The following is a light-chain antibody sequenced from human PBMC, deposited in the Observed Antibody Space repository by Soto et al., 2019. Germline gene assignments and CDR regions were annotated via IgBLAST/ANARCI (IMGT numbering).Light chain of an antibody. CDR3: SSYVNTNTREGYE. CDR1: SSDVGGYNY. Sequence: QSALTQPASVSGSPGQSITISCTGTSSDVGGYNYFSWYQHHPGKAPKLIIYDVSNRPSGVSSRFSGSKSGNTASLTISGLQAEDEADYYCSSYVNTNTREGYEFGSGTKLTVL. V-gene: IGLV2-14*03. CDR2: DVS. J-gene: IGLJ1*01.